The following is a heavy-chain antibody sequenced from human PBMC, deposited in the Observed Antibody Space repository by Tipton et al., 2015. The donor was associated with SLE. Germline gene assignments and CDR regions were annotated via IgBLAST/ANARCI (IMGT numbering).Heavy chain of an antibody. J-gene: IGHJ3*01. CDR2: NNPDGSTT. D-gene: IGHD3-3*01. Sequence: SLRLSCAASGFTFSRHWMNWVRQAPGKGLVWVSRNNPDGSTTDYADSVKGRFTISRDNARNLLYLQMNNLRDEDTAVYYCARGDFWSGQYIDAFDVWGQGTMVTVSS. CDR3: ARGDFWSGQYIDAFDV. CDR1: GFTFSRHW. V-gene: IGHV3-74*01.